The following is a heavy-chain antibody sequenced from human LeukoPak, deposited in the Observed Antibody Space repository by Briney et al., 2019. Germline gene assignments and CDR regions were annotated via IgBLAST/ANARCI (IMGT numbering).Heavy chain of an antibody. CDR2: INHSGST. CDR3: ARGLKDIVVVPAAIFNY. D-gene: IGHD2-2*01. Sequence: SETLSLTCAVYGGSFSGYYWSWIRQPPGKGLEWIGEINHSGSTNYNPSLKSRVTISVDTSKNQFSLKLSSVTAADTAVYYCARGLKDIVVVPAAIFNYWGQGTLVTVSS. CDR1: GGSFSGYY. V-gene: IGHV4-34*01. J-gene: IGHJ4*02.